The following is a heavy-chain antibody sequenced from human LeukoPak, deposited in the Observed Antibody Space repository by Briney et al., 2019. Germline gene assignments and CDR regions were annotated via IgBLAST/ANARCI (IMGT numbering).Heavy chain of an antibody. CDR2: IYYSGST. Sequence: PSETLSLTCTVSGGSISSSSYYWGWIRQPPGKGLEWIGSIYYSGSTYYNPSLKSRVTISVDTSKNQFSLKLSSVTAADTAVYYCARPLRPDSSSPRANHLDAFDIWGQGTMVTVSS. CDR1: GGSISSSSYY. D-gene: IGHD6-13*01. CDR3: ARPLRPDSSSPRANHLDAFDI. J-gene: IGHJ3*02. V-gene: IGHV4-39*01.